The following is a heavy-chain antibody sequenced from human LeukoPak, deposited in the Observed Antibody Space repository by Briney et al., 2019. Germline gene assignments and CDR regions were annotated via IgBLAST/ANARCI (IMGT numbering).Heavy chain of an antibody. CDR1: GGSISSYY. D-gene: IGHD3-22*01. J-gene: IGHJ6*03. V-gene: IGHV4-4*07. CDR2: IYTSGST. Sequence: MSSETLFLTCTVSGGSISSYYWSWIRQPAGKGLEWIGRIYTSGSTNYNPSLKSRVTMSVDTSKNQFSLKLSSVTAADTAVYYCARDGYYYDSSGYSYYYYMDVWGKGTTVTISS. CDR3: ARDGYYYDSSGYSYYYYMDV.